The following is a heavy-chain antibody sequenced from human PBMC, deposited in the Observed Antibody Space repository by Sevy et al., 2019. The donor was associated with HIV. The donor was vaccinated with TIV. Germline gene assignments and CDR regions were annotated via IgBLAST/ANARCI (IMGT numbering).Heavy chain of an antibody. D-gene: IGHD3-10*01. CDR1: GYTFTSYG. V-gene: IGHV1-18*01. CDR3: ARDGSGYYGSGSAYYYYYGMDV. J-gene: IGHJ6*02. CDR2: ISAYNGNT. Sequence: ASVKVSYKASGYTFTSYGISWVRQAPGQGLEWMGWISAYNGNTNYAQKLQGRVTMTTDTSTSTAYMELRSLRSDDTAVYYCARDGSGYYGSGSAYYYYYGMDVWGQGTTVTVSS.